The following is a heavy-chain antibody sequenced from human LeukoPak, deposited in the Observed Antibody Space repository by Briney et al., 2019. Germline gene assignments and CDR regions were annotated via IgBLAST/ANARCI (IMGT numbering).Heavy chain of an antibody. Sequence: SVKVSCKASGGTFSSYAISWVRQAPGQGLEWMGRIIPIFGTANYAQKFQGRVTITTDESTSTAYMELSSLRSEDTAMYYCASGDYYDSSDFDYWGQGTLVTVSP. J-gene: IGHJ4*02. CDR3: ASGDYYDSSDFDY. V-gene: IGHV1-69*05. CDR1: GGTFSSYA. CDR2: IIPIFGTA. D-gene: IGHD3-22*01.